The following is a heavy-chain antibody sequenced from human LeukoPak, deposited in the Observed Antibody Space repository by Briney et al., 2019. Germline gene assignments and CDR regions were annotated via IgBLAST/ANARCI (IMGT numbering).Heavy chain of an antibody. CDR3: ARALSHGYDY. Sequence: GGSLRLSCAASGLTFSSYAVSWVRQAPGRGLEWVSSLSGRGSSTYYADSVKGRFTISRDDSKNTLFLQMSSLRAEDTAVYYCARALSHGYDYWGQGTLVTVSS. V-gene: IGHV3-23*01. CDR1: GLTFSSYA. J-gene: IGHJ4*02. D-gene: IGHD5-18*01. CDR2: LSGRGSST.